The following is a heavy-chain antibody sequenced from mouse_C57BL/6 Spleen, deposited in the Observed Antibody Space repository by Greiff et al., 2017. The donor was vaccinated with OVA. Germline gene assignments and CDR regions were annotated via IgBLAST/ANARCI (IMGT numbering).Heavy chain of an antibody. CDR3: ARPLYAMDY. Sequence: QVQLQQPGAELVRPGTSVKLSCKASGYTFTSYWMHWVKQRPGQGLEWIGVIDPSDSYTNYNQKFKGKATLTVDTSSSTAYMQLSSLTSEDSAVYYCARPLYAMDYWGQGTSVTVSS. J-gene: IGHJ4*01. V-gene: IGHV1-59*01. CDR1: GYTFTSYW. CDR2: IDPSDSYT.